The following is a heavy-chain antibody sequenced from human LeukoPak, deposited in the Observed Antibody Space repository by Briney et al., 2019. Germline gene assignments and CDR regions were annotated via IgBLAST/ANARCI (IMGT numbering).Heavy chain of an antibody. V-gene: IGHV1-46*01. D-gene: IGHD1-26*01. CDR1: GYTFTSYY. J-gene: IGHJ4*02. Sequence: ASVKVSCKASGYTFTSYYMHWVRQAPGQGLEWMGIINPSGGSTSYAQKFQGRATMTRDTSMSTVYTELSSLRSEDTAVYYCARDQAAEGDFDYWGQRTLVTVSS. CDR2: INPSGGST. CDR3: ARDQAAEGDFDY.